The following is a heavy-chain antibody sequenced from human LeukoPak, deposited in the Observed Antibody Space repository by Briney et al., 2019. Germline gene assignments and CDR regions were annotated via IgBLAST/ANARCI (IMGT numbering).Heavy chain of an antibody. CDR3: AKGAGYYYDSSGDFRY. J-gene: IGHJ4*02. V-gene: IGHV3-9*01. D-gene: IGHD3-22*01. CDR2: ISWNSGSI. CDR1: GFTFDDYA. Sequence: GGSLRLSCTASGFTFDDYAMHWVRQAPGKGLEWVSGISWNSGSIGYADSVKGRFTISRDNAKNSLYLQMNSLRAEDTALYYCAKGAGYYYDSSGDFRYWGQGTLVTVSS.